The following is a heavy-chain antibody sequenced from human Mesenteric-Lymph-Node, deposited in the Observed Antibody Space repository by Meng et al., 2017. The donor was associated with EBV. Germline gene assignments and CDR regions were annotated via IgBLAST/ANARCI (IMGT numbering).Heavy chain of an antibody. D-gene: IGHD4-17*01. Sequence: QLQESGSGLVRPPQTRSLTCAVSVGSISNDGYSWSWIRQPPGKGLEWIGYIYHSGSTYSNPSLKSRVTISVDRSKNQFSLKLNSVTAADTAVYYCARASVYGDYDNWFDPWGQGTLVTVSS. V-gene: IGHV4-30-2*01. CDR3: ARASVYGDYDNWFDP. J-gene: IGHJ5*02. CDR2: IYHSGST. CDR1: VGSISNDGYS.